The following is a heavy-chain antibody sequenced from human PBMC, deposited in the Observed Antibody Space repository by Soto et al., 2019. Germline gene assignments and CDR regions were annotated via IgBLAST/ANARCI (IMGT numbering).Heavy chain of an antibody. D-gene: IGHD6-19*01. Sequence: PXGSLRLSCAASGFTFNSQYMTWVRQAPGKGLDWVSGITRSGGNTYYAESVKGRFTISRDNVQKTVYLQMNSLRAEDTAKYFCGCWAGSSSTPFWGPLDLWGQEILVTVSS. J-gene: IGHJ5*02. CDR2: ITRSGGNT. CDR3: GCWAGSSSTPFWGPLDL. CDR1: GFTFNSQY. V-gene: IGHV3-23*01.